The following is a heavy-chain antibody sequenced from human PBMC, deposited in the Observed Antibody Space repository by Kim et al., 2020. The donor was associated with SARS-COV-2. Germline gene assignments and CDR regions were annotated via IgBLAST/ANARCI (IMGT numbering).Heavy chain of an antibody. CDR2: ISSSSSYI. CDR3: ARDQFLDAFDI. J-gene: IGHJ3*02. Sequence: GGSLRLSCAASGFTFSSYSMNWVRQAPGKGLEWVSSISSSSSYIYYADSVKGRFTISRDNAKNSLYLQMNSLRAEDTAVYYCARDQFLDAFDIWGQGTMVTVSS. V-gene: IGHV3-21*01. CDR1: GFTFSSYS. D-gene: IGHD2-21*01.